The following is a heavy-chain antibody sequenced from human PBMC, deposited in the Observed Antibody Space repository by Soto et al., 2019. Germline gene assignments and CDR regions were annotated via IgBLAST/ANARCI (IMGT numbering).Heavy chain of an antibody. CDR2: IFYSEST. J-gene: IGHJ4*02. V-gene: IGHV4-59*01. CDR3: ARESYYGSGATVVAY. D-gene: IGHD3-10*01. CDR1: GDSISPYY. Sequence: SETLSLTCTVSGDSISPYYWSWIRQPPGKGLEWIGYIFYSESTSYNPSLKSRVTISVDTSKNQFSLKVNSVTAADMAVYYWARESYYGSGATVVAYWGQGTLVTVSS.